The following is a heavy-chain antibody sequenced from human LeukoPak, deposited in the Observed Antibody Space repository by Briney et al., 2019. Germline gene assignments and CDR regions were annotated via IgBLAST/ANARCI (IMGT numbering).Heavy chain of an antibody. CDR3: AKDHGLYYGSGGYYRYWYFDL. Sequence: QPGASLRLSCAASGFTFSSYAMSWVRQAPGKGLEWVSAISGSGGSTYYADSVKGRFTISRDNSKNTLYLQMNSLRAEDTAVYYCAKDHGLYYGSGGYYRYWYFDLWGRGTLVTVSS. CDR1: GFTFSSYA. CDR2: ISGSGGST. J-gene: IGHJ2*01. D-gene: IGHD3-10*01. V-gene: IGHV3-23*01.